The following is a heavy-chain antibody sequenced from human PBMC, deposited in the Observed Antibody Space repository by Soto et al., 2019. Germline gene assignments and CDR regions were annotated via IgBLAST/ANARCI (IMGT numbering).Heavy chain of an antibody. Sequence: QVQLVQSGAEVKKTESSGKVSCKTSGGTFVRHVISWVRQAPGQGPEWMGKINPLSGIPNYAQKFQDSVTFTADTDSSADYRELSSMRSDDTAVYYCAPPACTAPWCSPAHNVEHWGQGTLVTVSS. CDR1: GGTFVRHV. CDR3: APPACTAPWCSPAHNVEH. CDR2: INPLSGIP. D-gene: IGHD2-8*02. V-gene: IGHV1-69*09. J-gene: IGHJ1*01.